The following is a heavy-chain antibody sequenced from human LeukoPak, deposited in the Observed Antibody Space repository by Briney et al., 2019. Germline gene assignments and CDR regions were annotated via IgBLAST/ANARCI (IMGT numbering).Heavy chain of an antibody. CDR3: AKDRNDSWSYYYMDV. V-gene: IGHV3-30*02. J-gene: IGHJ6*03. CDR1: GFTFSSYG. CDR2: IRYDGSNK. Sequence: PGGSLRLSCAASGFTFSSYGMHWVHQAPGKGLEWVAFIRYDGSNKYYADSVKGRFTISRDNSKNTLYLQMNSLRAEDTAVYYCAKDRNDSWSYYYMDVWGKGTTVTVSS. D-gene: IGHD3-3*01.